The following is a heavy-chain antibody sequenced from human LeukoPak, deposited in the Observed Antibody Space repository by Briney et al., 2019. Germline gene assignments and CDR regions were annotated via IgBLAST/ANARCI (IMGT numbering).Heavy chain of an antibody. Sequence: ASVKVSCKASGYTFTGYYMHWVRQAPGQGLEWMGRINPNSGGTNYAQKFQGRVTMTRDTSISTAYMEPSRLRSDDTAVYYCARDPEWELTGADYWGQGTLVTVSS. CDR3: ARDPEWELTGADY. J-gene: IGHJ4*02. V-gene: IGHV1-2*06. CDR2: INPNSGGT. CDR1: GYTFTGYY. D-gene: IGHD1-26*01.